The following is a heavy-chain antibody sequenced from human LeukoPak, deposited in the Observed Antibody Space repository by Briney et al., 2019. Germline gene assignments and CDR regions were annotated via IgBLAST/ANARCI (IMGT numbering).Heavy chain of an antibody. CDR3: ARAPTGPSGGYLDY. CDR2: INNDGRST. J-gene: IGHJ4*02. V-gene: IGHV3-74*01. D-gene: IGHD2-8*02. Sequence: PGGSLRLSCAASGFTFTSYWMHWVRQAPGKGLVWVSRINNDGRSTTYSDSVKGRFTISRDNSKNTLFLQMDSLRVEDTAVYYCARAPTGPSGGYLDYWGQGALVTVSS. CDR1: GFTFTSYW.